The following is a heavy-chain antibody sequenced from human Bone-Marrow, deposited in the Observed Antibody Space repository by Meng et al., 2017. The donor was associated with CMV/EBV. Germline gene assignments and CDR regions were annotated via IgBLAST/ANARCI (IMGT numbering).Heavy chain of an antibody. Sequence: ASVKVSCKASGYTFTGYYMHWVRQAPGQGLEWMGWINPNSGGTNYAQKFQGRVNMTRDTSISTAYMELSRLRSDDTAVYYCARGTTVGLGIGAFDIWGQGTMVTVSS. CDR2: INPNSGGT. D-gene: IGHD7-27*01. J-gene: IGHJ3*02. CDR1: GYTFTGYY. V-gene: IGHV1-2*02. CDR3: ARGTTVGLGIGAFDI.